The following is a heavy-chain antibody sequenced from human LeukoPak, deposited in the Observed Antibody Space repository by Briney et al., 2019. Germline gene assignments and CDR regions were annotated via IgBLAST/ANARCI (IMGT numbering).Heavy chain of an antibody. Sequence: ASVKVSCKASGYTFTNYFMHWVRQAPGLGLEWMGVINPSGGSTTYAQTFQGRVTMTSDTSTGTLYMELRSLRSDDTAVYYCARDTAGDFWSGYYTGPSDYWGQGTLVTVSS. V-gene: IGHV1-46*01. CDR3: ARDTAGDFWSGYYTGPSDY. CDR2: INPSGGST. D-gene: IGHD3-3*01. J-gene: IGHJ4*02. CDR1: GYTFTNYF.